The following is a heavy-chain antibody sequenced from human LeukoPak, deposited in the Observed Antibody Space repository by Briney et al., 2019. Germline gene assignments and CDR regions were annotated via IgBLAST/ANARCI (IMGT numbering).Heavy chain of an antibody. CDR3: TRRDYYSDSNGHYLAIDL. J-gene: IGHJ3*01. D-gene: IGHD3-22*01. CDR2: IYPGDSDT. Sequence: WVAWVRQMPGKGLEFMAIIYPGDSDTKYSPSFQGHVTISADKSINTAYLQWSSLQASDTAIYSCTRRDYYSDSNGHYLAIDLWGQGTMVTVSS. V-gene: IGHV5-51*01. CDR1: W.